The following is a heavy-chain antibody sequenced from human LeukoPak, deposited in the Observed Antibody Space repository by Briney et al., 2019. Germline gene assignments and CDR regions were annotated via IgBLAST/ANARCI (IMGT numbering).Heavy chain of an antibody. Sequence: GESLKISCKASGYTFARSWIGWVRQMPGKGLEWMGIIYVGDSDTRYSPPFQGQVTISADKSISTAYLRWSSLRASDTAMYYCARLDAANLGFDYWGQGTLVTVSS. CDR3: ARLDAANLGFDY. CDR2: IYVGDSDT. CDR1: GYTFARSW. V-gene: IGHV5-51*01. J-gene: IGHJ4*02. D-gene: IGHD7-27*01.